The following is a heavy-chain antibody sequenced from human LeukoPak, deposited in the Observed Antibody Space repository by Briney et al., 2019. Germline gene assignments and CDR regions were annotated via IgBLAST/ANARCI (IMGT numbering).Heavy chain of an antibody. D-gene: IGHD2-21*01. CDR2: IYSGGSP. V-gene: IGHV3-53*01. J-gene: IGHJ4*02. CDR3: ERGAYDAEGY. CDR1: GFTVSSKY. Sequence: QPGGSLRLSCAASGFTVSSKYMSGVPQAPGKGLEWGSVIYSGGSPYYADSVKGRFTIARDNSKNTLYLQMNSLRAEDTAVYYCERGAYDAEGYWGQGPLVTVSS.